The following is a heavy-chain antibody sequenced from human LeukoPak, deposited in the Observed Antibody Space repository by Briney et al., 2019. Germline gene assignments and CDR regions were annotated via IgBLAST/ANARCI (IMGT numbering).Heavy chain of an antibody. J-gene: IGHJ4*02. CDR3: ARARDSHVVVVAATYFDY. V-gene: IGHV1-69*05. Sequence: EASVKVSCKASGGTFSSYAISWVRQAPGQGLEWMGGIIPIFGTANYAQKFQGRVTITTDESTSTAYMELSSLRSEDTAVYYCARARDSHVVVVAATYFDYWGQGTLVTVSS. D-gene: IGHD2-15*01. CDR1: GGTFSSYA. CDR2: IIPIFGTA.